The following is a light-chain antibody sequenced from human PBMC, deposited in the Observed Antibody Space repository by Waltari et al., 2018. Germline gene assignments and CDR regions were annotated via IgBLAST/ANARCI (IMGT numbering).Light chain of an antibody. CDR3: QQYLSSPYT. CDR1: QSVLYSSNNKNY. V-gene: IGKV4-1*01. Sequence: DIVMTQSTDSLPVSLGERATINCRSSQSVLYSSNNKNYLAWFQQKPGQPPKLLIYWASTRESGVPDRFSGSGSGTDFTLTISSLQAEDVAVYYCQQYLSSPYTFGQGTKLEIK. J-gene: IGKJ2*01. CDR2: WAS.